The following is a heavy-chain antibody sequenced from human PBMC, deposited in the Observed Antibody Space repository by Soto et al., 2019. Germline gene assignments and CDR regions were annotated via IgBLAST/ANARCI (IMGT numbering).Heavy chain of an antibody. CDR3: ARQTKAPPNWFDP. Sequence: PSETLSLTCTVSGGYISSYYCSWIRQPPGKGLEWIGYIYYSGSTNYNPSLKSRVTISVDTSKNQFSLKLSSVTAADTAVYYCARQTKAPPNWFDPWGQGTLVTVSS. J-gene: IGHJ5*02. CDR1: GGYISSYY. V-gene: IGHV4-59*01. CDR2: IYYSGST.